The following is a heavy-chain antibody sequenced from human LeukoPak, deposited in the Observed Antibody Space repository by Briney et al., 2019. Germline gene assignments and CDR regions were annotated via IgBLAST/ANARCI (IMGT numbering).Heavy chain of an antibody. J-gene: IGHJ4*02. D-gene: IGHD6-19*01. CDR2: IISKTDGGTT. V-gene: IGHV3-15*01. CDR3: TTYSSGSLGY. CDR1: GFTFSNAW. Sequence: NPGGSLRLSCAASGFTFSNAWMTWVRQAPGKGLEWVGRIISKTDGGTTDYAAPVKGRFTISRDDSKNTLYLQMNSLKIEDTAVYYCTTYSSGSLGYWGQGILVTVSS.